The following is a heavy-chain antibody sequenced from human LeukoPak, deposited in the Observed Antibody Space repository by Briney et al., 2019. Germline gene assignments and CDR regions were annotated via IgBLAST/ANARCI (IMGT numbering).Heavy chain of an antibody. CDR3: AREKVSGWFGERNPHPYYFDY. V-gene: IGHV4-4*07. CDR1: GGSIISYY. J-gene: IGHJ4*02. D-gene: IGHD3-10*01. Sequence: SETLSLTCTVSGGSIISYYWSWIRQPAGKGLEWIGRIYTSGSTNYNPSLKSRVTMSVDTSKNQFSLKLSSVTAADTAVYYCAREKVSGWFGERNPHPYYFDYWGQGTLVTVSS. CDR2: IYTSGST.